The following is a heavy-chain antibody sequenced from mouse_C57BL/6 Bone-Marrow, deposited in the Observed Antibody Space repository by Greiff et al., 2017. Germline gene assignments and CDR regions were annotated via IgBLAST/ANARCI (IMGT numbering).Heavy chain of an antibody. CDR1: GYSITSGCY. D-gene: IGHD1-1*01. CDR2: ISYDGSN. Sequence: ESGPGLVKPSQSLSLTCSVTGYSITSGCYWNWIRQFPGNKLEWMGDISYDGSNNYNPSLKNRISITRDTSKNQFFLKLNSVTTEDTSTYYCARDDTTVFDYWGQGTTLTVSS. V-gene: IGHV3-6*01. J-gene: IGHJ2*01. CDR3: ARDDTTVFDY.